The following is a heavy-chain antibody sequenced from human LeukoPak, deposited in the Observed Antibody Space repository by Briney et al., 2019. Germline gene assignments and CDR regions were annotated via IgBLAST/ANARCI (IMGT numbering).Heavy chain of an antibody. J-gene: IGHJ4*02. CDR3: AKARTATYNVFADF. Sequence: GGSLRLSCVASGFTFSNYWMSWLRQTPGKGLEWVANINEDETERYYVASVEGRFTVSRDNGKNSLYLQMNGLRAEDSAVFYCAKARTATYNVFADFWGQGTLVTVSS. V-gene: IGHV3-7*01. CDR1: GFTFSNYW. CDR2: INEDETER. D-gene: IGHD3-3*01.